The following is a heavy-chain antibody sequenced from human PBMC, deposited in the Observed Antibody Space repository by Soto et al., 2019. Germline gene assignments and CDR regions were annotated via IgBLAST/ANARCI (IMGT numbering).Heavy chain of an antibody. Sequence: QVQLVQSGAEVKKPGASVKVSCKASGYTFTSYAMHWVRQAPGQRLEWMGWINAGNGNTKYSQKFQGRVTITRDTSASTAYMELSSLRSEDTAVYYCARVLRYCISTSCSYYFDYWGQGTLVTVSS. CDR3: ARVLRYCISTSCSYYFDY. V-gene: IGHV1-3*01. CDR1: GYTFTSYA. J-gene: IGHJ4*02. CDR2: INAGNGNT. D-gene: IGHD2-2*01.